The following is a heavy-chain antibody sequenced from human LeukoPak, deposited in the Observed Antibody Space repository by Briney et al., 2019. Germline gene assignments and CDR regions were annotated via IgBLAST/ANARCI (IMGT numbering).Heavy chain of an antibody. CDR2: IHYSGST. J-gene: IGHJ6*03. CDR3: ARESSSSRYFMDV. V-gene: IGHV4-39*07. CDR1: GGSTRTSTSY. D-gene: IGHD6-6*01. Sequence: SETPSLTCSVSGGSTRTSTSYWGWVRQPPGKGLEWIGSIHYSGSTYKNPSLKSRVTISMDTSGSRFSLKVTSLTAADSAVYFCARESSSSRYFMDVWGRGTTVTVSS.